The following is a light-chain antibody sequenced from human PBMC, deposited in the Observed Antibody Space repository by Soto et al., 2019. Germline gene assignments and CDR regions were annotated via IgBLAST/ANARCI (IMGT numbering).Light chain of an antibody. CDR1: QTITTY. CDR3: QQYDNLPLT. V-gene: IGKV1-33*01. CDR2: DAS. Sequence: DFNLTRSPSSLSASVGDRVTITCRASQTITTYLSWFQQKPGKAPKLLVYDASNLETGVPSRFSGSGSGTDFTFTISSLQPEDIATYYCQQYDNLPLTFGQGTRL. J-gene: IGKJ5*01.